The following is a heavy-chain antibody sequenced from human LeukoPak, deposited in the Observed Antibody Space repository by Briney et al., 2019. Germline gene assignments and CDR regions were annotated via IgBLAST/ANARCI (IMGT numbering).Heavy chain of an antibody. CDR1: GFTFSSYG. CDR2: ISYDGSNK. V-gene: IGHV3-30*03. CDR3: ARGIKQWLEAPGY. D-gene: IGHD6-19*01. Sequence: GRSLRLSCAASGFTFSSYGMHWVRQAPGKGLEWVAVISYDGSNKYYADSVKGRFTISRDNSKNTLYLQMNSLRAEDTAVYYCARGIKQWLEAPGYWGQGTLVTVSS. J-gene: IGHJ4*02.